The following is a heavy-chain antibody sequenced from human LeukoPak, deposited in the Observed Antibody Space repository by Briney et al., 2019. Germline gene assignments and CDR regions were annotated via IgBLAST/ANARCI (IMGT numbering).Heavy chain of an antibody. CDR3: AGEGPGYCSSTSCPQLDY. J-gene: IGHJ4*02. V-gene: IGHV4-30-2*01. D-gene: IGHD2-2*03. CDR1: GGSISSGGYY. Sequence: SQTLSLTCTVSGGSISSGGYYWSWIRQPPGKGLEWIGEINHSGSTNYNPSLKSRVTISVDTSKNQFSLKLSSVTAADTAVYYCAGEGPGYCSSTSCPQLDYWGQGTLVTVSS. CDR2: INHSGST.